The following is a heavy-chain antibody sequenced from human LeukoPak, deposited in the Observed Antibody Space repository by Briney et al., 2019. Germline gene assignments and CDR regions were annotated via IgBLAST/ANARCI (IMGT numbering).Heavy chain of an antibody. CDR3: ARHRGHSSGWDDAFDI. J-gene: IGHJ3*02. V-gene: IGHV4-34*01. D-gene: IGHD6-19*01. CDR2: INHSGST. Sequence: SETLSLTCAVYGGSFSGYYWSWIRQPPGKGPEWIGEINHSGSTNYNPSLRSRVTISVDTSKSQFSLKLSSVTAADTAVYHCARHRGHSSGWDDAFDIWGQGTMVTVSS. CDR1: GGSFSGYY.